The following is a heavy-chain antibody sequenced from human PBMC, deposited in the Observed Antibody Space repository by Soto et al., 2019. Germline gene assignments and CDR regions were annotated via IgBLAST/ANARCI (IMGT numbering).Heavy chain of an antibody. V-gene: IGHV3-66*01. D-gene: IGHD1-26*01. CDR1: GFTVSTKY. J-gene: IGHJ4*02. CDR3: AIDPWAADY. CDR2: IYSGGST. Sequence: EVQLVESGGGLVQPGGSLRLSCAASGFTVSTKYMSWVRQAPGKGLEWVSVIYSGGSTFYADSVRGRFTISRDNSKNTVNLQMNSLRAEDTAVYYCAIDPWAADYWGQGTLVTVPS.